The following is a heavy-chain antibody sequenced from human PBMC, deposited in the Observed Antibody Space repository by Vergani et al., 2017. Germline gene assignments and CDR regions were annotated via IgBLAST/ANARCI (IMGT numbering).Heavy chain of an antibody. V-gene: IGHV5-51*01. Sequence: EVQLVQSGAEVKKPGESLKISCKGSGYSFTSYWIGWVRQMPGKGLEWIGEINHSGSTNYNPSLKSRVTISVDTSKNQFSLKLSSVTAADTAVYYCARERYSSVIDYWGQGTLVTVSS. CDR3: ARERYSSVIDY. CDR1: GYSFTSYW. J-gene: IGHJ4*02. D-gene: IGHD6-19*01. CDR2: INHSGST.